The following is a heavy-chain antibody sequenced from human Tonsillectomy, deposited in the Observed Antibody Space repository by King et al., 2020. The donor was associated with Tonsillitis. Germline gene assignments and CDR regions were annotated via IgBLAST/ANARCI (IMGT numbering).Heavy chain of an antibody. CDR2: IHTSGTT. Sequence: VQLQESGPGLVKPLQTVSLTCTVSGDSISSGSYDWSWIRQPAGKGLEWIGGIHTSGTTKYNPSLKSRVTISLDTSKNQFSLKLGSVTAAETAVYYCAGYLSTRVGAFDIWGQGTLVTVSS. V-gene: IGHV4-61*02. CDR1: GDSISSGSYD. D-gene: IGHD1-26*01. J-gene: IGHJ3*02. CDR3: AGYLSTRVGAFDI.